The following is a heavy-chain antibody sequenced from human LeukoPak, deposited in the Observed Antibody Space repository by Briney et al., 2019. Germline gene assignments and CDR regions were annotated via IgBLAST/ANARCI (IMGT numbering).Heavy chain of an antibody. J-gene: IGHJ3*02. D-gene: IGHD1-1*01. CDR2: IYYSGST. CDR1: GGSISSSTYY. V-gene: IGHV4-39*01. Sequence: SSETLSLTCSVSGGSISSSTYYWGWIRQTPGKGLEWIGSIYYSGSTYYNPSLKSRFTISVDTSKNQFSLKLSSVTATDTAVYYCAKTETTSGTLADAFDIWGQGTMVTVSS. CDR3: AKTETTSGTLADAFDI.